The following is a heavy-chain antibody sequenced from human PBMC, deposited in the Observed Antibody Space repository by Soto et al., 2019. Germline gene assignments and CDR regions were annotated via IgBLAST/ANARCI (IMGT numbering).Heavy chain of an antibody. V-gene: IGHV1-69*01. J-gene: IGHJ4*02. CDR3: ARIGRNAGELHY. Sequence: QVQLVQSGAEVRKPGSSVKVSCKASGGTFSSYAISWVRQAPGQGLEYMGGIIPILRTPKYAQKFQGRVTVTADASTSTAYMELSSLRSEDKAVYYCARIGRNAGELHYWGQGTLVTVSS. CDR1: GGTFSSYA. CDR2: IIPILRTP. D-gene: IGHD7-27*01.